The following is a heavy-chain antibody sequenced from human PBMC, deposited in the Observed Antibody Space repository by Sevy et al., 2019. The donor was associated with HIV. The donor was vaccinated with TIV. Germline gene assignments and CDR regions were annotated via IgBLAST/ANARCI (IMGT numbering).Heavy chain of an antibody. D-gene: IGHD3-3*01. Sequence: ASVKVSCEASGYSFDSYDINWVRQATGQGLEWMGWMSPKTGATGFAQKFKGRVTMTRNTSISTAYMELSSLTNEDTAVYYCASGGNGDFWSYEYYYYGMDVWGQGTTVIVSS. CDR3: ASGGNGDFWSYEYYYYGMDV. CDR2: MSPKTGAT. V-gene: IGHV1-8*01. J-gene: IGHJ6*02. CDR1: GYSFDSYD.